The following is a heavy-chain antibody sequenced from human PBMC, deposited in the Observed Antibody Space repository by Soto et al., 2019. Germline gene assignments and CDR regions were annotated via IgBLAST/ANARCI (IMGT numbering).Heavy chain of an antibody. CDR1: GGTFSSYA. CDR3: ARDRTKISSSHEYDY. Sequence: SVKVSCKASGGTFSSYAISWVRQAPGQGLEWMGGIIPIFGTANYAQKFQGRVTITADESTSTAYMELSSLRSEDTAVYYCARDRTKISSSHEYDYWGQGTLVTVSS. J-gene: IGHJ4*02. CDR2: IIPIFGTA. V-gene: IGHV1-69*13. D-gene: IGHD6-6*01.